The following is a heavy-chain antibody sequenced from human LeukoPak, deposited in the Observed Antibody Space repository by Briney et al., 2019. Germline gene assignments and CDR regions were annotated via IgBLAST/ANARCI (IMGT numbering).Heavy chain of an antibody. J-gene: IGHJ4*02. D-gene: IGHD2-2*02. CDR3: ARGGADIVVVPAAIPNYYFDY. CDR2: ISAYNGNT. CDR1: GYTFTSYG. Sequence: GASVKVSCKASGYTFTSYGISWVRQAPGQGLEWMGWISAYNGNTNYAQKLQGRVTMTTDTSTSTAYMELRSLRSDDTAVYYCARGGADIVVVPAAIPNYYFDYWGQGTLVTVSS. V-gene: IGHV1-18*01.